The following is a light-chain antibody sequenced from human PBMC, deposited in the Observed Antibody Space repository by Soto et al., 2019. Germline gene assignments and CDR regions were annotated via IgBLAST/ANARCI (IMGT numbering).Light chain of an antibody. CDR2: DAS. Sequence: DIQMTQSPSSLSASIGDRVTIACRASQGINNYLAWYQQKTWKVPNLLIYDASTLQSGVPSRFSGSGSGTAFTLTISSLQPEDVATYFCQDYDNVPIIFGPGTKVDIK. V-gene: IGKV1-27*01. CDR1: QGINNY. CDR3: QDYDNVPII. J-gene: IGKJ3*01.